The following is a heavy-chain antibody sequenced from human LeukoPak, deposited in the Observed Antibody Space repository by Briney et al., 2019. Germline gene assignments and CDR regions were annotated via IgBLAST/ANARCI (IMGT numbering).Heavy chain of an antibody. CDR3: ARHTPDYSSVWLFDY. CDR1: GGSISSASYY. Sequence: SETLSLTCTVSGGSISSASYYWSWIRQPPGKGLEWIGDIYNSGSTNYNPSLKSRVTISVDTSKNQFSLNLSSVTAADTAVYYCARHTPDYSSVWLFDYWGQGTLVTVSS. CDR2: IYNSGST. J-gene: IGHJ4*02. D-gene: IGHD6-19*01. V-gene: IGHV4-61*01.